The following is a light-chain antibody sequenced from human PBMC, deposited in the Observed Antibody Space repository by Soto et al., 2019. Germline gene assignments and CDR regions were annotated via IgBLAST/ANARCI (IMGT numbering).Light chain of an antibody. V-gene: IGKV3-20*01. J-gene: IGKJ1*01. CDR2: GAS. CDR3: QQYGGSPWT. CDR1: QSVSSSY. Sequence: EVVMTQSPATLSLSPGERATLSCRASQSVSSSYLAWYQQKPGQAPRLLIYGASSRATGIPDRFSGSGSGTDFTLTISRLEPEDFAVFYCQQYGGSPWTFGQGTKVDIK.